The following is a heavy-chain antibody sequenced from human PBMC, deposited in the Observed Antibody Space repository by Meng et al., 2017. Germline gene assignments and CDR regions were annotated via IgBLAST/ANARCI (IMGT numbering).Heavy chain of an antibody. CDR3: ARRVAVAGNTSRVRWFDP. D-gene: IGHD6-19*01. CDR1: GYTFTDYY. Sequence: VPLGQSWAEVKKPGAAMKVSCKSSGYTFTDYYLHWVRQAPGQGLEWMGWINPHSGGTYFAQNFQGRVTLTSDTSISTAYMELSRLRSDDTAMYYCARRVAVAGNTSRVRWFDPWGQGTLVTVSS. J-gene: IGHJ5*02. CDR2: INPHSGGT. V-gene: IGHV1-2*02.